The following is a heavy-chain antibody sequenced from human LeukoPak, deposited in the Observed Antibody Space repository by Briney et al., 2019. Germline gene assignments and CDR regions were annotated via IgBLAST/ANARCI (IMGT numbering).Heavy chain of an antibody. CDR3: AKGSSGWSLDY. J-gene: IGHJ4*02. Sequence: ASVKVSCKASGYTFINHGISWVRQAPGQGLEWMGWTSTYNTNYIQKLQGRVTMTTDTSTSTAYMELRGLRSDDTAVYYCAKGSSGWSLDYWGQGTLDTVSS. V-gene: IGHV1-18*01. D-gene: IGHD6-19*01. CDR2: TSTYNT. CDR1: GYTFINHG.